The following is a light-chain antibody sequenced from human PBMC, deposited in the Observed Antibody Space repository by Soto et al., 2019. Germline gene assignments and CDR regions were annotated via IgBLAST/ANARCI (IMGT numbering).Light chain of an antibody. J-gene: IGLJ1*01. V-gene: IGLV1-40*01. CDR1: SSNIGAGYD. CDR3: QSYYSSLSGYV. CDR2: GNS. Sequence: QSVLTQPPSVSGSPGQRVTISCTGSSSNIGAGYDVHWYQHLPGTAPKLLIYGNSNRPSGVPDRFSGSKSCTSASLAITGLQAEDEADYYCQSYYSSLSGYVFGTGTKLTVL.